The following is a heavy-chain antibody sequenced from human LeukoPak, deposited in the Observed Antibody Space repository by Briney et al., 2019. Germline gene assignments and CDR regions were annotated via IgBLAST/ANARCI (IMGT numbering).Heavy chain of an antibody. CDR2: IYYSGST. CDR1: GGSISSYY. D-gene: IGHD6-19*01. J-gene: IGHJ4*02. V-gene: IGHV4-59*08. Sequence: NPSETLSLTCTVSGGSISSYYWSWIRQPPGKGLEWIGYIYYSGSTNYNPSLKSRDTISVDTSKNQFSLKLSSVTAADTAVYYCARHAEVAGFDYWGQGTLVTVSS. CDR3: ARHAEVAGFDY.